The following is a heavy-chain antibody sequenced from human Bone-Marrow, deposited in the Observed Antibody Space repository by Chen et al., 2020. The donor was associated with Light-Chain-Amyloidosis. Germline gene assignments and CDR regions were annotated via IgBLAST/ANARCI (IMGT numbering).Heavy chain of an antibody. J-gene: IGHJ4*02. Sequence: EVQLVESGGGLVQPGGALRLSCATSGFNFSSFGMSWGRRAPGKGLEWVSTVSGSTVSTYYAGAVKGRFIIARDNSKSTLYLQMNSLRAGDTAVYFCTRKGGYFDFWGQGSLVTVSS. CDR2: VSGSTVST. D-gene: IGHD3-10*01. V-gene: IGHV3-23*04. CDR3: TRKGGYFDF. CDR1: GFNFSSFG.